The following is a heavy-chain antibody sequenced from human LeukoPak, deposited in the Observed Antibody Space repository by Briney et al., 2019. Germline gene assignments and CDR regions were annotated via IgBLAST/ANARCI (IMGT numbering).Heavy chain of an antibody. D-gene: IGHD6-6*01. V-gene: IGHV5-51*01. CDR2: IYPGNSDT. CDR3: ARHLSVDRSSSRWFDP. Sequence: GETLKISCKGSGYSFTNYWIGWVRQIPGIGLEWMGIIYPGNSDTRYSPSFQGQVTFSADKSISTAYLQWSSLKASDTAMYYCARHLSVDRSSSRWFDPWGQGTLVTVPS. J-gene: IGHJ5*02. CDR1: GYSFTNYW.